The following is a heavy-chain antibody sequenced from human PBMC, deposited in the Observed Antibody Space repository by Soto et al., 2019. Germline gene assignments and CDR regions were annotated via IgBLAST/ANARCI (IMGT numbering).Heavy chain of an antibody. J-gene: IGHJ4*02. Sequence: SETLSLTCTVSGGSISSGDYYWSWIRQPPGKGLEWIGYIYYSGSTYYNPSLKSRVTISVDTSKNQFSLKLSSVTAADTAVYYCARGHDYGDYFDYWGQGTLVTVSS. V-gene: IGHV4-30-4*01. CDR3: ARGHDYGDYFDY. D-gene: IGHD4-17*01. CDR2: IYYSGST. CDR1: GGSISSGDYY.